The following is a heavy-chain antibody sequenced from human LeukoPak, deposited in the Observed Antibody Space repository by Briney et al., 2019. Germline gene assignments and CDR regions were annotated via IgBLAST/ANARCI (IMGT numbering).Heavy chain of an antibody. Sequence: GASVKVSCKASGYTFTSYGIHWVRQATGKGLEWMGWMSPNSGNTGYAQEFQGRVSMTSDISIPTAYMELSGLKSDDTAVYFCAITKISSSSLDYWGQGSLVTVSS. V-gene: IGHV1-8*01. CDR3: AITKISSSSLDY. J-gene: IGHJ4*02. D-gene: IGHD6-6*01. CDR1: GYTFTSYG. CDR2: MSPNSGNT.